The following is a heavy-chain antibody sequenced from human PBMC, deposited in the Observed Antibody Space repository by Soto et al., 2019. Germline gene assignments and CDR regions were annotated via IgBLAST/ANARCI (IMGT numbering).Heavy chain of an antibody. Sequence: EVHLLESRGGLVQPGGSLRLSCAVSGFSFSNSAMTWVRQAPGKGLEWVSGISGSGDITYNTDSVKGRFAISRDTSKNVVYLQMRSLRAEDTAVYYCAKVPQWVLRYHDWFFDYWGQGTLVTVSS. V-gene: IGHV3-23*01. J-gene: IGHJ4*02. CDR1: GFSFSNSA. CDR2: ISGSGDIT. CDR3: AKVPQWVLRYHDWFFDY. D-gene: IGHD3-9*01.